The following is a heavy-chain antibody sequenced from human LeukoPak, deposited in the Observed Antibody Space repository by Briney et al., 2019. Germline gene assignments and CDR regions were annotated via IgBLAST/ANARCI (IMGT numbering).Heavy chain of an antibody. D-gene: IGHD6-13*01. V-gene: IGHV4-4*07. Sequence: SETLSLTCTVSGGSISSYYWSWIRQPAGKGLEWIGRIYTSGSTNYNPSLKSRVTMPVDTSKNQFSLKLSSVTAADTAVYYCARGHMAAAGRRGYYFDYWGQGTLVTVSS. CDR3: ARGHMAAAGRRGYYFDY. J-gene: IGHJ4*02. CDR2: IYTSGST. CDR1: GGSISSYY.